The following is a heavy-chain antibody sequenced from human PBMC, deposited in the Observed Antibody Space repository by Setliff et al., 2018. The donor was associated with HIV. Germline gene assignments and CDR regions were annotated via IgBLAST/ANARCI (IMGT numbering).Heavy chain of an antibody. CDR3: ARAYEGSSPGGAFDI. CDR2: TYYRSKWYS. CDR1: GDSVSSNSAA. V-gene: IGHV6-1*01. D-gene: IGHD6-6*01. J-gene: IGHJ3*02. Sequence: SQTLSLTCAISGDSVSSNSAAWSWIRQSPSRGLEWLGRTYYRSKWYSDYTVSVKSRITINPDTSKNQFSLRLYSVTAADTAVYYCARAYEGSSPGGAFDIWGQGTMVTVSS.